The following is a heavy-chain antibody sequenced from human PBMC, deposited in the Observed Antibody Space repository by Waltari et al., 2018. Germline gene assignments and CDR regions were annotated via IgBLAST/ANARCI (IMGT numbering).Heavy chain of an antibody. V-gene: IGHV3-7*01. J-gene: IGHJ3*01. Sequence: EVQLVESGGDLVRPGGSVRLSCEASGFTFSSYWMSWVRQAPGKGLEWVANIRQDGSEKKYLDSVRGRFIISRDNAKNSVYLQMNSLRVEDTALYYCAKDNWGRPGGIDGFDVWGQGTMVTVSS. CDR3: AKDNWGRPGGIDGFDV. D-gene: IGHD7-27*01. CDR2: IRQDGSEK. CDR1: GFTFSSYW.